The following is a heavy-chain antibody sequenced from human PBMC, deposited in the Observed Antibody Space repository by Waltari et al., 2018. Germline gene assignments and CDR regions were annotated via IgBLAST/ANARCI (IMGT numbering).Heavy chain of an antibody. CDR2: INHSGST. CDR1: GGSFSGYY. CDR3: ARITTVTTSAFDI. J-gene: IGHJ3*02. V-gene: IGHV4-34*01. D-gene: IGHD4-17*01. Sequence: QVQLQQWGAGLLKPSETLSLTCAVYGGSFSGYYWSWIRQPPGKGLVWIGEINHSGSTNYSPSLNSRVTISVDTSNNQFSLRLSSVTAADTAVYYCARITTVTTSAFDIWGQGTMVTVSS.